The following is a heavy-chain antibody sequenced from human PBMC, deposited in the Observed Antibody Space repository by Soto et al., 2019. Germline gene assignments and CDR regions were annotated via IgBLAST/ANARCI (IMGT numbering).Heavy chain of an antibody. D-gene: IGHD2-21*02. CDR3: ARDQGAGGGNSLDY. CDR2: ISSSSSYI. CDR1: GFTFSSYS. V-gene: IGHV3-21*01. Sequence: EVQLVESGGGLVKPGGSLRLSCAASGFTFSSYSMNWDRQAPGKGLEWVSSISSSSSYIYYADSVKGRFTISRDNAKNSLYLQMNSLRAEDTAVYYCARDQGAGGGNSLDYWGQGTLVTVSS. J-gene: IGHJ4*02.